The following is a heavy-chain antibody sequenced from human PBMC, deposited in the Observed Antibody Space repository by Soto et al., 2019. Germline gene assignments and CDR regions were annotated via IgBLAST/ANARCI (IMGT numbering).Heavy chain of an antibody. CDR3: ARHDDYGDYNNWFDP. CDR2: IYYSGST. CDR1: GGSVSSGSYY. D-gene: IGHD4-17*01. J-gene: IGHJ5*02. Sequence: TLSLTCTVSGGSVSSGSYYWSWIRQPPGKGLEWIGYIYYSGSTNYNPSLKSRVTISVDTSKNQFSLKLSSVTAADTAVYYCARHDDYGDYNNWFDPWGQGTLVTVSS. V-gene: IGHV4-61*01.